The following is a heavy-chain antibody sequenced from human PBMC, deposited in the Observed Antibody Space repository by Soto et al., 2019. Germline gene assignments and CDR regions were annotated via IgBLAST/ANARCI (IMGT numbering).Heavy chain of an antibody. CDR3: AVTTHYYDSSGPLLGD. CDR1: GFTFSRYA. J-gene: IGHJ4*02. Sequence: GSLRLSCVVSGFTFSRYAMSWVRQAPGKGLEWVSAISGSGGSTYYADSVKGRFTISRDNSKNTLYLQMNSLRAEDTAVYYCAVTTHYYDSSGPLLGDWGQGTLVTVSS. CDR2: ISGSGGST. V-gene: IGHV3-23*01. D-gene: IGHD3-22*01.